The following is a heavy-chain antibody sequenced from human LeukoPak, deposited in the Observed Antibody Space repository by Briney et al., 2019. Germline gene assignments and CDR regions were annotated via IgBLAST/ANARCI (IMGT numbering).Heavy chain of an antibody. Sequence: SETLSLTCTVSGGSISSSGYYWGWIRQPPGKGLEWIASIYYSGSTYYNPSLKSRVTISVDTSKNQLSLKLSSLTAADTAVHYCARHEYSGSYYGLSWFDPWGQGTLVTVSS. J-gene: IGHJ5*02. CDR2: IYYSGST. CDR3: ARHEYSGSYYGLSWFDP. D-gene: IGHD1-26*01. CDR1: GGSISSSGYY. V-gene: IGHV4-39*01.